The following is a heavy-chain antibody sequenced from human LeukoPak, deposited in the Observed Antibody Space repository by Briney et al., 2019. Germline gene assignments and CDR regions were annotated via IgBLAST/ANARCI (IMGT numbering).Heavy chain of an antibody. CDR2: IYYSGST. J-gene: IGHJ6*02. CDR3: ARSPDIVVVPAALSPIPYYYYGMDV. Sequence: SQTLSLTCTVSGGSISSGGYYWSWIRQHPGKGLEWIGYIYYSGSTYYNPSLKSRVTISVDTSKNQFSLKLSSVTAADTAVYYCARSPDIVVVPAALSPIPYYYYGMDVWGQGTTVTVSS. V-gene: IGHV4-31*03. CDR1: GGSISSGGYY. D-gene: IGHD2-2*01.